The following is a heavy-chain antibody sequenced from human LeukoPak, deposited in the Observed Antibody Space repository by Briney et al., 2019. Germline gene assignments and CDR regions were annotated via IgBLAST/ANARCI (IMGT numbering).Heavy chain of an antibody. D-gene: IGHD5-24*01. J-gene: IGHJ4*02. V-gene: IGHV3-48*03. CDR1: GFTFSSYE. CDR2: ISSSGSTI. CDR3: ASFSPGEMATIKIDY. Sequence: GSLRLSCAASGFTFSSYEMNWVRQAPGKGLEWVSYISSSGSTIYYADSVKGRFTISRDNAKNSLYLQMNSLRAEDTAVYYCASFSPGEMATIKIDYWGQGTLVTVSS.